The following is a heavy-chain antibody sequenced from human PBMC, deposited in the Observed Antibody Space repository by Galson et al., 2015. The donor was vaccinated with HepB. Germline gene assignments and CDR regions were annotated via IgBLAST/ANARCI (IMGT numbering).Heavy chain of an antibody. J-gene: IGHJ4*02. D-gene: IGHD3-22*01. V-gene: IGHV1-69*13. CDR1: GGTFSSYA. Sequence: SVKVSCKASGGTFSSYAISWVRQAPGQGLEWMGGIIPIFGTANYAQKFQGRVTITADESTSTAYMELSSLRSEDTAVYYCARDGVYYYDSSGTPDYWGQGTLVTVSS. CDR3: ARDGVYYYDSSGTPDY. CDR2: IIPIFGTA.